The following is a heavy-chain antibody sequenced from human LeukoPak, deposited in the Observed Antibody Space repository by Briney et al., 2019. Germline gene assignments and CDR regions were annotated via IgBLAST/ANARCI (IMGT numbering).Heavy chain of an antibody. CDR1: GYTFTSYY. CDR3: AKESGSGWYFWDY. D-gene: IGHD6-19*01. V-gene: IGHV1-46*01. CDR2: INPSGGST. Sequence: ASVKVSCKASGYTFTSYYMHWVRQAPGQGLEWMGIINPSGGSTSYAQKFQGRVTMTRDMSTSTVYMELSSLRSEDTAVYYCAKESGSGWYFWDYWGQGTLVTVSS. J-gene: IGHJ4*02.